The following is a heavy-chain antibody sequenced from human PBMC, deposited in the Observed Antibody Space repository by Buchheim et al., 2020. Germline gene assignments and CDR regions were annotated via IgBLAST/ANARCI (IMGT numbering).Heavy chain of an antibody. CDR2: IWYDGSNK. Sequence: QVQLVESGGGVVQPGRSLRLSCAASGFTFSSYGMHWVRQAPGKGLEWVAVIWYDGSNKYYADSVKGRFTISRDNSKNTLYLQMNSLRAEDTAVYYCARAPYYYDSSGYYGFDYWGQGTL. CDR3: ARAPYYYDSSGYYGFDY. J-gene: IGHJ4*02. CDR1: GFTFSSYG. V-gene: IGHV3-33*01. D-gene: IGHD3-22*01.